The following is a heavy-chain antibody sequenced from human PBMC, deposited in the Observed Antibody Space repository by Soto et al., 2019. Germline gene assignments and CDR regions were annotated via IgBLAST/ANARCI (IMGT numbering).Heavy chain of an antibody. Sequence: GGSLRLSCAASGFTFSDYYMTWIRQAPGKGLEWVSYISSSGSGIYHADSVKGRFTISGDNAKNSLYLQMSSLRADDTAIYFCARAYSDAFDIWGQGTMVTVSS. J-gene: IGHJ3*02. CDR1: GFTFSDYY. V-gene: IGHV3-11*01. D-gene: IGHD2-15*01. CDR3: ARAYSDAFDI. CDR2: ISSSGSGI.